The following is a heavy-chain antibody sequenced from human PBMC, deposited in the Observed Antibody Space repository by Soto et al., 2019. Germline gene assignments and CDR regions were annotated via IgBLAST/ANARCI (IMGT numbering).Heavy chain of an antibody. V-gene: IGHV3-11*06. Sequence: GGSLRLSCAASGSTFSDYYMNWIRQAPGKGLEWVSSISNTGTYTNFADSVKGRFTVSRDNTRNSQYLQMNSLRAEDTAVYYCARGPSSLTRFDYWGQGTLVTVSS. D-gene: IGHD2-2*01. CDR3: ARGPSSLTRFDY. CDR1: GSTFSDYY. J-gene: IGHJ4*02. CDR2: ISNTGTYT.